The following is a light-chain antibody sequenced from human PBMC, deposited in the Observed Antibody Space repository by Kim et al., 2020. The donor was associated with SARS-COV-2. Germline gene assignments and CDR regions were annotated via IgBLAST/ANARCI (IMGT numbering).Light chain of an antibody. CDR1: QSVSSY. J-gene: IGKJ4*01. V-gene: IGKV3-11*01. CDR2: DAS. CDR3: QQRSNFLT. Sequence: SLSPGERATLTCRASQSVSSYLDWYQQKPGQAPRLLIYDASNRATGIPARFSGSGSGTDFTLTISSLEPEDFAVYYCQQRSNFLTFGGGTKVDIK.